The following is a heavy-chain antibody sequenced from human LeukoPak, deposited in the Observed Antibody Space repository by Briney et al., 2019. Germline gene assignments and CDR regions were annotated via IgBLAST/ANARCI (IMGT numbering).Heavy chain of an antibody. CDR2: VFHSGSN. CDR1: GVSISSGNW. D-gene: IGHD4-17*01. J-gene: IGHJ4*02. CDR3: AREVGGDFDALDY. V-gene: IGHV4-4*02. Sequence: SGTLSLTCAVSGVSISSGNWWSWVRQPPGKGLQWIGEVFHSGSNSYNPSLKSRVTISVDNSKNQLSLTLTSVTAADTAVYYCAREVGGDFDALDYWGQGTLVTVSS.